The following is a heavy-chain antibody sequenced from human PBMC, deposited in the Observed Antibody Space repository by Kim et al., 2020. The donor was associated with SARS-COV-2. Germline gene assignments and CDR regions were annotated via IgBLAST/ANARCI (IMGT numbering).Heavy chain of an antibody. V-gene: IGHV1-2*02. CDR2: INPNSGGT. CDR1: GYTFTGYY. CDR3: ARGLGGSYYRSYWYFDL. J-gene: IGHJ2*01. D-gene: IGHD1-26*01. Sequence: ASVTVSCKASGYTFTGYYMHWVRQAPGQGLEWMGWINPNSGGTNYAQKFQGRVTMTRDTSISTAYMELSRLRSDDTAVYYCARGLGGSYYRSYWYFDLWGRGTLVTVSS.